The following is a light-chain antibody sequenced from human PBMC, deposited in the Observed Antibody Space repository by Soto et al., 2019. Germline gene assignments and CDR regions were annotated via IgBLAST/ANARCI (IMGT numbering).Light chain of an antibody. V-gene: IGLV2-11*01. CDR1: SNDVGGYNY. CDR2: DVS. Sequence: QSALTQARSVSGSPGQSVTISCTGTSNDVGGYNYVSWYQQHPGKAPKPMIYDVSKRPSGVPDRFSGSKSGNTASLTISGLQAEDEADYYCCSYAGSYTLIFGGGTKLTVL. J-gene: IGLJ2*01. CDR3: CSYAGSYTLI.